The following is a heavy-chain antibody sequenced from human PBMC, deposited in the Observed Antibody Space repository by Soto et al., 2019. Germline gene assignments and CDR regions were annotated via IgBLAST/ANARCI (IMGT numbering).Heavy chain of an antibody. CDR1: GLPFSKAW. Sequence: EVHLVESGGGLVKPGGSLRLSCAASGLPFSKAWMSWVRQAPGKGLEWVGRIKNKRTTDYAAPVRDRFTISRDDSXXMVYLQMDSLKTEDTAVYYCTTDEADNGNDGGVDYWGQGTLVTVSS. J-gene: IGHJ4*02. CDR2: IKNKRTT. V-gene: IGHV3-15*01. CDR3: TTDEADNGNDGGVDY. D-gene: IGHD1-1*01.